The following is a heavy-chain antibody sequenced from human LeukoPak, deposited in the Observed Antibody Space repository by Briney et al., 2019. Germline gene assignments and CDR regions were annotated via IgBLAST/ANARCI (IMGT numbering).Heavy chain of an antibody. CDR2: LNEDGSEK. Sequence: GGSLRLSCAASGFNFRTKWMSWVRQPPGKGLERVANLNEDGSEKYYVDSLKGRFTITRDNAENSLYLHMNSLRAEDTAVYYCARGGAGYYFDSWGQGTLLTVSS. CDR1: GFNFRTKW. D-gene: IGHD6-19*01. J-gene: IGHJ4*02. V-gene: IGHV3-7*01. CDR3: ARGGAGYYFDS.